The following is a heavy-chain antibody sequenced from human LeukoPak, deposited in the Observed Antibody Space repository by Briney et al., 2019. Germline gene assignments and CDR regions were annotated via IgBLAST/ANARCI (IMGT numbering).Heavy chain of an antibody. D-gene: IGHD5-18*01. J-gene: IGHJ6*03. CDR1: GFTFSSYA. CDR3: AKPDDTATNYYYYYMDV. Sequence: GSLRLSCAASGFTFSSYAMSWVRLAPGKGLEWVSAIVANAGGTYYADSVKGRFTISRDNSKNSLYLQMYSLTADDTAVYYCAKPDDTATNYYYYYMDVWGKGTTVTVSS. V-gene: IGHV3-23*01. CDR2: IVANAGGT.